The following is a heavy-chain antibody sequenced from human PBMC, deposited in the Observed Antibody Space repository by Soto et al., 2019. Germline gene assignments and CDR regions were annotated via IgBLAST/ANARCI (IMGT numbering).Heavy chain of an antibody. CDR1: GFSFTSYW. J-gene: IGHJ3*02. Sequence: PVESLKISCKGSGFSFTSYWIGWVRQMPGKGLECMGIIYPRDSDTRYNPSFQGQVTISVDESISTAYLQWSSLETADTAIYYCARRGVSRAFESWGQGTMVTVSS. V-gene: IGHV5-51*01. CDR2: IYPRDSDT. D-gene: IGHD3-3*01. CDR3: ARRGVSRAFES.